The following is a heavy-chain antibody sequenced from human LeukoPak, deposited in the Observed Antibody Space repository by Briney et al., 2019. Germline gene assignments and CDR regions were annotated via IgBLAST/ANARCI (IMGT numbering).Heavy chain of an antibody. V-gene: IGHV3-30*03. J-gene: IGHJ4*02. Sequence: GGSLRLSCAASGFTFSSYGMHWVRQAPGKGLEWVVVISYDGSNKYYADSVKGRFTISRDNSKNTLYLQMNSLRAEDTAVYYCARGLPWIQLCDWGRGTLVTVSS. D-gene: IGHD5-18*01. CDR1: GFTFSSYG. CDR2: ISYDGSNK. CDR3: ARGLPWIQLCD.